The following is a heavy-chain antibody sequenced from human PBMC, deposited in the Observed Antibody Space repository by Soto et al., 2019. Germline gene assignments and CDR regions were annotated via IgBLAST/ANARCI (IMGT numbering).Heavy chain of an antibody. CDR1: GFTLSSYG. CDR2: ISYDGSNK. Sequence: PGGSLRLSCAASGFTLSSYGMHWVRQAPGKGLEWVAVISYDGSNKYYADSVKGRFTISRDNSKNTLYLQMNSLRAEDTAVYYCAKGKRGYSSSSGYYGMDVWGQGTTVTVSS. D-gene: IGHD6-6*01. V-gene: IGHV3-30*18. CDR3: AKGKRGYSSSSGYYGMDV. J-gene: IGHJ6*02.